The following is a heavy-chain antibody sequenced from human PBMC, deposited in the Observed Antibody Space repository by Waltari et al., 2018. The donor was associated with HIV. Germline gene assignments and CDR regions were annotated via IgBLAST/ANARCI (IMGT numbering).Heavy chain of an antibody. D-gene: IGHD2-2*01. V-gene: IGHV4-39*07. CDR1: GGSISSSSYY. Sequence: QLQLQESGPGLVKPSETLSLTCTVSGGSISSSSYYWGWIRQPPGKGLEWIGSIYYSGSTDSNPSLKSRVTIAVDTSKNQFSLKLSSVTAADTAVYYCARDPYCSSTSCYYYYGMDVWGQGTTVTVSS. J-gene: IGHJ6*02. CDR3: ARDPYCSSTSCYYYYGMDV. CDR2: IYYSGST.